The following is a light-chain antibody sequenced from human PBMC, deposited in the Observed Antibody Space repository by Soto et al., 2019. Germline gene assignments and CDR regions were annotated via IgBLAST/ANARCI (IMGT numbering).Light chain of an antibody. Sequence: EVVLTQSPGTLSLSPGERATLSCRASQSVSRRYLAWYQQKPGQAPRLLIFGPSSRATGIPDRFSGSGSGTDFTLTISSLEPEDFAVYYCLQYDTSPPMYTFGQGTKLEIK. V-gene: IGKV3-20*01. CDR2: GPS. CDR3: LQYDTSPPMYT. J-gene: IGKJ2*01. CDR1: QSVSRRY.